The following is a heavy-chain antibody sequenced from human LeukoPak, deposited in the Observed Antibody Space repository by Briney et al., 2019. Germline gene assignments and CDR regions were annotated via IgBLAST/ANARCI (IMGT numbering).Heavy chain of an antibody. D-gene: IGHD6-19*01. CDR3: ARGMAVAAY. CDR2: IYYSGST. CDR1: GGSISSYY. V-gene: IGHV4-59*01. J-gene: IGHJ4*02. Sequence: PSETLSLTCTVSGGSISSYYWSWIRQPPGKGLEWIGYIYYSGSTNYNPSLKSRVTISVDTSKNQFSLKLSSVTAADTAVYYCARGMAVAAYWGQGTLVTVSS.